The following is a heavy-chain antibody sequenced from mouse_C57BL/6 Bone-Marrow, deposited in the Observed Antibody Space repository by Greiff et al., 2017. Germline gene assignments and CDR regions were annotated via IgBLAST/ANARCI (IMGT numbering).Heavy chain of an antibody. V-gene: IGHV5-6*02. Sequence: EVKVVESGGDLVKPGGSLKLSCAASGFTFSSYGMSWVRQTPDKRLEWVATISSGGSYTYYPDSVKGRFTISRDNAKNTLYLQMSSLKSEDTAMYYCARRDYGSGFDYWGQGTTLTVSS. J-gene: IGHJ2*01. CDR1: GFTFSSYG. D-gene: IGHD1-1*01. CDR2: ISSGGSYT. CDR3: ARRDYGSGFDY.